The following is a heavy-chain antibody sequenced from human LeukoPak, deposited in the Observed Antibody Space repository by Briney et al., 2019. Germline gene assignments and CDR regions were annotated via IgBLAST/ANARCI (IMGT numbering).Heavy chain of an antibody. D-gene: IGHD5-24*01. CDR2: IWYDGSNK. Sequence: GGSLRLSCAASGFTFSSYGMHWVRQAPGKGLEWVAVIWYDGSNKYYGDSVKVRFPISRDNSKKTLYLQMNSLRVEDTAVYYCARGDGYNDAEYLQHWGQGTLVTVS. V-gene: IGHV3-33*01. CDR3: ARGDGYNDAEYLQH. J-gene: IGHJ1*01. CDR1: GFTFSSYG.